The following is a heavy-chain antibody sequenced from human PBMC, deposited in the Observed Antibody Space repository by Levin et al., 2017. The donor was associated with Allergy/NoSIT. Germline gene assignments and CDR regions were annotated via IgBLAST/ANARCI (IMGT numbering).Heavy chain of an antibody. CDR3: AQTKKVYYDSSGDYSSEPLGYFDY. V-gene: IGHV1-69*01. CDR2: IIPIFGTA. J-gene: IGHJ4*02. CDR1: GGTFSSYA. Sequence: GGSLRLSCKASGGTFSSYAISWVRQAPGQGLEWMGGIIPIFGTANYAQKFQGRVTITADESTSTAYMELSSLRSEDTAVYYCAQTKKVYYDSSGDYSSEPLGYFDYWGQGTLVTVSS. D-gene: IGHD3-22*01.